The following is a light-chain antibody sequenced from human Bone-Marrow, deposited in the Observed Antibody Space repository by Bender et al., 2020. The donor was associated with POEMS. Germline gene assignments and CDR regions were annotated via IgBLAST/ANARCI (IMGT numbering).Light chain of an antibody. CDR3: SAYRGSSTSYV. V-gene: IGLV2-14*03. CDR2: DVN. CDR1: SSDVGAYNY. Sequence: QSALIQPASVSGSPGQSITISCTGTSSDVGAYNYVSWYQEHPGKAPKLVIYDVNNRPSGVSHRFSGSKSGNTASLTISGLQTEDEAEYYCSAYRGSSTSYVFGTGTEVTVL. J-gene: IGLJ1*01.